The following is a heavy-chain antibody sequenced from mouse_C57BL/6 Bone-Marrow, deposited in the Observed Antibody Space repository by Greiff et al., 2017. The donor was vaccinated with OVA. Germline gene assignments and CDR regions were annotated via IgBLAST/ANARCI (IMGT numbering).Heavy chain of an antibody. Sequence: EVKLVESEGGLVQPGSSMKLSCTASGFTFSDYYMAWVRQVPEKGLEWVANINYDGSSTYYLASLKSRFIISRDNEKNILYLQMSSLKAEDTATDYCARGEITTAAGFAYWGQGTLVTVSA. CDR1: GFTFSDYY. CDR2: INYDGSST. J-gene: IGHJ3*01. CDR3: ARGEITTAAGFAY. V-gene: IGHV5-16*01. D-gene: IGHD1-2*01.